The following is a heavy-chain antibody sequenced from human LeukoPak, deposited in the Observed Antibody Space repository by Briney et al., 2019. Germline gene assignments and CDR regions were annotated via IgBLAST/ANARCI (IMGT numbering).Heavy chain of an antibody. CDR1: GFTFGDYA. J-gene: IGHJ4*02. V-gene: IGHV3-49*04. CDR2: IRSKAYGGTS. D-gene: IGHD6-19*01. CDR3: SSYSPSIAVAVPLR. Sequence: GRSLRLSCRGSGFTFGDYALSWVRQAPGKGLEWVGFIRSKAYGGTSEYAASVKGRVTISRDDSKSIAYLQTNSLKTEDTGVYYCSSYSPSIAVAVPLRWGQGILVTVSS.